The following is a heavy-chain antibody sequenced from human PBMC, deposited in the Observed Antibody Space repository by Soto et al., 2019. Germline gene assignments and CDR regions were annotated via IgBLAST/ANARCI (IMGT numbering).Heavy chain of an antibody. D-gene: IGHD5-18*01. Sequence: GGSLRLSCAASGFTFSSYGMHWVRQAPGKGLEWVAVIWYDGSNKYYADSVKGRFTISRDNSKNTLYLQMNSLRAEDTGVYYCARERDTAIESWGKGTLVTVSS. CDR2: IWYDGSNK. V-gene: IGHV3-33*01. CDR3: ARERDTAIES. J-gene: IGHJ4*02. CDR1: GFTFSSYG.